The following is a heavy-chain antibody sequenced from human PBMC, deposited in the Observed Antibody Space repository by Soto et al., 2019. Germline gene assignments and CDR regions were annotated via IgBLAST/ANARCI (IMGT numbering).Heavy chain of an antibody. D-gene: IGHD6-13*01. CDR1: GFTFSSYS. J-gene: IGHJ6*02. CDR2: ISSSSYI. V-gene: IGHV3-21*01. CDR3: ARDRPYSSNLGYYYYGMDV. Sequence: GGSLRLSCAASGFTFSSYSMNWVRQAPGKGLEWVSSISSSSYIYYADSVKGRFTISRDNAKNSLYLQMNSLRAEDTAVYYYARDRPYSSNLGYYYYGMDVWGQGTTVTVSS.